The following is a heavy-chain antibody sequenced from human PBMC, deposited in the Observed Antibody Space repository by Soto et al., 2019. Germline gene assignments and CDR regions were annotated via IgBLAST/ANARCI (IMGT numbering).Heavy chain of an antibody. Sequence: VGSLRLSCASSGFTFSSYAMSWVRQAPGKRLEWVSAISGSGGSTYYQDSEKGRITISRDNSKNTLYLQMNSLRAEDTAVYYCAKDGYCSGGSCYSYYGMDVWGQGTTVTVSS. CDR2: ISGSGGST. J-gene: IGHJ6*02. CDR1: GFTFSSYA. D-gene: IGHD2-15*01. V-gene: IGHV3-23*01. CDR3: AKDGYCSGGSCYSYYGMDV.